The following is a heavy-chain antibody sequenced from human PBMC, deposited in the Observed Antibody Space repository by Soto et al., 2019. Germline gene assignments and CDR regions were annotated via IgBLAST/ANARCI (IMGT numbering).Heavy chain of an antibody. V-gene: IGHV1-69*13. CDR1: GGTFSSYA. CDR2: IIPIFGTA. CDR3: ARSSSSLSSPVYYYGMDV. D-gene: IGHD6-6*01. Sequence: AASVKVSCKASGGTFSSYAISWVRQAPGQGLEWMGGIIPIFGTANYAQKFQGRVTITADESTSTAYMELSSLRSEDTAVYYCARSSSSLSSPVYYYGMDVWGQGTTVTVSS. J-gene: IGHJ6*02.